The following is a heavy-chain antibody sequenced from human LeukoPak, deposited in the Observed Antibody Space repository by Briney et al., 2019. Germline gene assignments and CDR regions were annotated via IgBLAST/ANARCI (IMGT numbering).Heavy chain of an antibody. D-gene: IGHD4-11*01. J-gene: IGHJ6*04. CDR1: GFTFSSYW. Sequence: PGGSLRLSCAASGFTFSSYWMSWVRQAPGKGLEWVANIKQDGSEKYYVDSVKGRFTISRDNAKNSLYLQMNSLRAKDTAVYYCARERGAKLTVTNYYYYGMDVWGKGTTVTVSS. CDR2: IKQDGSEK. CDR3: ARERGAKLTVTNYYYYGMDV. V-gene: IGHV3-7*01.